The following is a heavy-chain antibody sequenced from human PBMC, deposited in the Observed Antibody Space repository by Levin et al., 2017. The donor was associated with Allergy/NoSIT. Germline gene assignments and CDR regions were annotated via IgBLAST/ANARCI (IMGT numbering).Heavy chain of an antibody. Sequence: GGSLRLSCAASGFTFSNYSMNWVRQAPGKGLEWVSSISRRSSNIYYADSVKGRFTISRDNAKNSLYLQMNSLRAEDTAVYYCARDSTAVSSDYWGQGTLVTVSS. V-gene: IGHV3-21*01. CDR2: ISRRSSNI. D-gene: IGHD4-11*01. J-gene: IGHJ4*02. CDR1: GFTFSNYS. CDR3: ARDSTAVSSDY.